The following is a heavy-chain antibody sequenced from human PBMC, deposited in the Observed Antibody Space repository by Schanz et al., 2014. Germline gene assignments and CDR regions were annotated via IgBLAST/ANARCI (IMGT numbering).Heavy chain of an antibody. Sequence: EVQLLESGGGLVQPGGSLRLSCAASGFTLSNYAMSWVRQAPGKGLEWVSALSEGGGGTHYADSVRGRFTISSDSSKNTLYLQMSSLRADDTAVYYCARIGGSVFDYWAQGTLVTVSS. D-gene: IGHD3-10*01. CDR2: LSEGGGGT. CDR1: GFTLSNYA. J-gene: IGHJ4*02. CDR3: ARIGGSVFDY. V-gene: IGHV3-23*01.